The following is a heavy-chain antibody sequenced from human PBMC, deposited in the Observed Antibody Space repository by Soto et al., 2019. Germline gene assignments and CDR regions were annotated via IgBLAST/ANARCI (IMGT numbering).Heavy chain of an antibody. CDR1: GYIFSSYW. Sequence: GESLKISCKGSGYIFSSYWIGWVRQMPGKGLEWMGIIHGGDSPTRYSPSFEGQVTISMDKSITTAYLQWSSLKASDTAMYYCASVWRGYSRYYYGMDVWGQGTTVTVSS. V-gene: IGHV5-51*01. CDR3: ASVWRGYSRYYYGMDV. J-gene: IGHJ6*02. D-gene: IGHD3-22*01. CDR2: IHGGDSPT.